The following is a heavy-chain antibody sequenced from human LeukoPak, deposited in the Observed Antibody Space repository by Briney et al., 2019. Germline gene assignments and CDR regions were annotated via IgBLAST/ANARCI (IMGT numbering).Heavy chain of an antibody. CDR2: ISWDGCTT. D-gene: IGHD3-10*01. CDR1: GFTFDDYA. J-gene: IGHJ6*03. CDR3: AREGMVRGVIIGAYYYYMDV. V-gene: IGHV3-43D*03. Sequence: GGPLRLSCAASGFTFDDYAMYWVRQTPGKGLEGVSLISWDGCTTYYADSVKGRFTISRDNSKNSLYLQMNSLKTEDTALYYCAREGMVRGVIIGAYYYYMDVWGKGTTVTVSS.